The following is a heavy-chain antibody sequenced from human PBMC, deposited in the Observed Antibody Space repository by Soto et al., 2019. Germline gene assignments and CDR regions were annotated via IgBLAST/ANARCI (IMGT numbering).Heavy chain of an antibody. CDR1: GFTVSSYY. CDR2: IYSGGST. J-gene: IGHJ4*02. Sequence: GGSLRLSCAASGFTVSSYYMSWVRQAPGKGLEWVSVIYSGGSTYYADSVKGRFTVSRDNSKNMLSLQMNSLRAEDTAVYYCARGRYYYDSSGYHSPFDYWGQGTLVTVSS. V-gene: IGHV3-53*01. CDR3: ARGRYYYDSSGYHSPFDY. D-gene: IGHD3-22*01.